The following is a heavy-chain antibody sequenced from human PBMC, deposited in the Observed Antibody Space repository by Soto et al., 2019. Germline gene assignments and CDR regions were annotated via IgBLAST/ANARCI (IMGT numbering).Heavy chain of an antibody. Sequence: QVQLVQSGAEVKKPGSSVKVSCKASGGTFSSYAISWVRQAPGQGLEWMGGIIPIFGTANYAQKFQGRVTITADESTSTAYMGLSSVRPEDMAVYYCARHVPAAGYYYGMDVWGQGTPVTVSS. D-gene: IGHD2-2*01. V-gene: IGHV1-69*12. J-gene: IGHJ6*02. CDR3: ARHVPAAGYYYGMDV. CDR1: GGTFSSYA. CDR2: IIPIFGTA.